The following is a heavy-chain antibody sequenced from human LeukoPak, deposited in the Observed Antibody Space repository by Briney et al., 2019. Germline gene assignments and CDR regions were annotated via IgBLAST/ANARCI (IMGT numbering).Heavy chain of an antibody. Sequence: PEASVKVSCKASGYAFTGYYMHWVRQAPGRGLEWMGWINPNSGGTNYAQKFQGRVTMTRDTSISTAYMELSRLRSDDTAVYYCARACGGDCSNAFDIWGQGTMVTVSS. CDR2: INPNSGGT. D-gene: IGHD2-21*02. J-gene: IGHJ3*02. CDR1: GYAFTGYY. CDR3: ARACGGDCSNAFDI. V-gene: IGHV1-2*02.